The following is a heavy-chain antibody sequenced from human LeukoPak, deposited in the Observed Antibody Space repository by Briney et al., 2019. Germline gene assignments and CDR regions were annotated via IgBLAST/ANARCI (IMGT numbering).Heavy chain of an antibody. D-gene: IGHD2-15*01. CDR1: GITFSSFW. Sequence: SGGSLRLSCAASGITFSSFWMSWVRQAPGKGLEWVANIKQDGSEKYYVDSVKGRFTISRDNAKNSLYLQMNSLRAEDTAVYYCAKRMVVTATPDAFDIWGQGTMVTVSS. CDR3: AKRMVVTATPDAFDI. J-gene: IGHJ3*02. V-gene: IGHV3-7*05. CDR2: IKQDGSEK.